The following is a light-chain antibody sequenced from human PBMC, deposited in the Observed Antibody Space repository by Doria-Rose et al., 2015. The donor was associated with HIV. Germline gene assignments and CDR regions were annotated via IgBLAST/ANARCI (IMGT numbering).Light chain of an antibody. CDR3: HQYGTSWT. CDR2: DGS. J-gene: IGKJ1*01. CDR1: QSFSSTY. Sequence: EIVLTQSPGTLSLSPRDGATLSCRASQSFSSTYLAWYQQQPGPAISLLIYDGSTRSTGIPDRFSASGSVTDFTLTSNRLEPEDFALYYCHQYGTSWTFGQGTKVEI. V-gene: IGKV3-20*01.